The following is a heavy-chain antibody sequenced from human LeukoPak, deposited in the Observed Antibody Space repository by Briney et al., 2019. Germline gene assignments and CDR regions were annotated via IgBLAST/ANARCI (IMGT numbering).Heavy chain of an antibody. V-gene: IGHV1-46*01. Sequence: ASVKVSCKASGYTFTSYYMHWVRQTPGQGLERMGIINTSGGSTSYAQKFQGRVTMTRDMSTSTVYMELSSLRSEDTAVYYCARESYYDSSGSNELDYWGQGTLVTVSS. D-gene: IGHD3-22*01. J-gene: IGHJ4*02. CDR1: GYTFTSYY. CDR3: ARESYYDSSGSNELDY. CDR2: INTSGGST.